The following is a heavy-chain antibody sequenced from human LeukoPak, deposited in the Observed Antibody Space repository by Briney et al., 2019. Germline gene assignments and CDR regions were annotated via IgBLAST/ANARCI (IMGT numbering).Heavy chain of an antibody. CDR1: GFTVSSNY. V-gene: IGHV3-53*01. CDR2: IYSGGST. Sequence: PGGSLRLSCAASGFTVSSNYMSWVRQAPGKGLEWVSVIYSGGSTYYADSVKGRFTISRDNSKNTLYLQMNSLRAEDTAVYYCARAPIIAVAGSYFDYWGQGTLVTVSS. J-gene: IGHJ4*02. D-gene: IGHD6-19*01. CDR3: ARAPIIAVAGSYFDY.